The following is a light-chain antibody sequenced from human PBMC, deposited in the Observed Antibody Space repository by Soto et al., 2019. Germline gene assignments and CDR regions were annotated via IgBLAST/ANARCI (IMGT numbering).Light chain of an antibody. V-gene: IGKV4-1*01. CDR2: WAF. J-gene: IGKJ4*01. CDR3: QQYLTSPLT. Sequence: DIVMTQSPDSLAVSLGERANINCKASQSVLHSSNNRNYLAWYQQKPGQPPKLLIYWAFTRESGVPDRFSGSGSGTDFTLTISRLQVEDVAVYSGQQYLTSPLTVGGGTKVEIK. CDR1: QSVLHSSNNRNY.